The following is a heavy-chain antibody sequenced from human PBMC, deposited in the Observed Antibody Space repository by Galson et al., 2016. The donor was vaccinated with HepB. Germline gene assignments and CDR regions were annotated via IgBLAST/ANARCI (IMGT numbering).Heavy chain of an antibody. J-gene: IGHJ6*02. V-gene: IGHV1-18*01. CDR3: ARDPRKIRYQLLEMYYYYSDMDV. CDR2: ISAYNGNT. Sequence: SVKVSCKASGYTFTTYGISWVRQAPGQGLEWMGWISAYNGNTNYAQKLQGRVTMTTDTSTSTAYMELRSLRSDDPAVYYCARDPRKIRYQLLEMYYYYSDMDVWGQGTTVTFSS. D-gene: IGHD2-2*01. CDR1: GYTFTTYG.